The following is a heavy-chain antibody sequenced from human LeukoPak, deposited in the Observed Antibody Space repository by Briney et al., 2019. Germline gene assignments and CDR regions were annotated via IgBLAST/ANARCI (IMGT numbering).Heavy chain of an antibody. J-gene: IGHJ5*02. CDR1: GYTFTAYY. CDR3: ARVSSPLQYNWFDP. CDR2: INPNSGDT. V-gene: IGHV1-2*06. Sequence: ASVGVSCKASGYTFTAYYIHWVRQAPGQGLEWMGRINPNSGDTNYAQKFQGRVTMTRDTSISTAYMELSRLRSDDTAVYYCARVSSPLQYNWFDPWGQGTLVAVSS. D-gene: IGHD1-14*01.